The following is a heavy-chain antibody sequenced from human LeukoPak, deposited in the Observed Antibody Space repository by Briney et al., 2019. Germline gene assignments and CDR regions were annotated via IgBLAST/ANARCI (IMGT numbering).Heavy chain of an antibody. CDR1: GFTFGDYF. J-gene: IGHJ4*02. CDR2: IRTKAHGGTT. Sequence: GGSLRLSCTASGFTFGDYFMNWVRQAPGKGLEWVGFIRTKAHGGTTEYAASVKDRFTISRDDSISITYLQMNSLKTEDTAVYFCTRGFLYTCGPRADYWGQGTLVTVSS. D-gene: IGHD3-3*01. V-gene: IGHV3-49*04. CDR3: TRGFLYTCGPRADY.